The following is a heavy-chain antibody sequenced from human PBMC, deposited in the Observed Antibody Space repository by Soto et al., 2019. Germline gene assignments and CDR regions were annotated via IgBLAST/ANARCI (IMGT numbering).Heavy chain of an antibody. D-gene: IGHD6-19*01. CDR3: AKDHTVAGTGCDY. V-gene: IGHV3-23*01. Sequence: EVQLLESGGGLVQPGGSLRLSCAASGFTFSSYAMSWVRQAPGKGLEWVSAISGSGGSTYYADSVKGRFTISGDNSKNTRYLQMNSLRAVDTAVYYCAKDHTVAGTGCDYWGQGTLVTVSS. CDR1: GFTFSSYA. CDR2: ISGSGGST. J-gene: IGHJ4*02.